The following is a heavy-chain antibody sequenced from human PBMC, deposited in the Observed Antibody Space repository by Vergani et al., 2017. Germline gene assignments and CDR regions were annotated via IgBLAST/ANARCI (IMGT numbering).Heavy chain of an antibody. CDR2: INWNGGST. Sequence: EVQLMESGGGWAQPGGSLRLSCAASGFTFDDYGMSWVRQAPGKGLEWVSGINWNGGSTGYADSVKGRFTISRDNAKNSLYLQMNSLRAEDTALYYCARERNAYYDFWSGYYTQYYFDYWGQGTLVTVSS. D-gene: IGHD3-3*01. CDR3: ARERNAYYDFWSGYYTQYYFDY. V-gene: IGHV3-20*04. CDR1: GFTFDDYG. J-gene: IGHJ4*02.